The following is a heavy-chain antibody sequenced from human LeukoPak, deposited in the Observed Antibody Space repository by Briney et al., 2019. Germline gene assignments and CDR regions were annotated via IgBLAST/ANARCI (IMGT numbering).Heavy chain of an antibody. CDR1: GYTFTGYY. CDR2: INPTSGGT. J-gene: IGHJ4*02. CDR3: ARDLKGATDY. V-gene: IGHV1-2*02. Sequence: ASVKVSCKASGYTFTGYYMHWVRQAPGQGLEWLGWINPTSGGTNYAQKFRGRVTMTRDTSISTAYMDLSRLTSDDTAMYYCARDLKGATDYWGQGTLVTVSS. D-gene: IGHD1-26*01.